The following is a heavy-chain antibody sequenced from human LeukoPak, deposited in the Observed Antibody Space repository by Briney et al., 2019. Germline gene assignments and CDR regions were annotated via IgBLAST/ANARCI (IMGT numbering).Heavy chain of an antibody. CDR2: MNSDGGSI. D-gene: IGHD2-2*01. Sequence: GGSLRLSCAASGFTFGAYWMHWVRQAPGKGLVWVSRMNSDGGSITYADSVKGRFTISRDNARSTLYLQMNSLRAEDTAVYYCARGQHITMPPHAFDLWGQGTLVTVS. CDR1: GFTFGAYW. V-gene: IGHV3-74*01. J-gene: IGHJ3*01. CDR3: ARGQHITMPPHAFDL.